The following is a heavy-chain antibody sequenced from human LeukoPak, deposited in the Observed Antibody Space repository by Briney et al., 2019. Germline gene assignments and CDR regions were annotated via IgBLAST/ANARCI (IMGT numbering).Heavy chain of an antibody. J-gene: IGHJ6*03. Sequence: GGSLRLSCAASGFTFSSYEMNWVRQAPGKGLEWVSYISSSGSTIYYADSVKGRFTIPRDNAKNSLYLQMNSLRAEDTALYYCARGGLTIFGVVNYMDVWGKGTTVTVSS. D-gene: IGHD3-3*01. CDR2: ISSSGSTI. CDR3: ARGGLTIFGVVNYMDV. CDR1: GFTFSSYE. V-gene: IGHV3-48*03.